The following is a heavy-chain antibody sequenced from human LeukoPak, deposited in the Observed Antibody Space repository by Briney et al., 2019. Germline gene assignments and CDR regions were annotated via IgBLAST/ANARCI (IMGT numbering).Heavy chain of an antibody. CDR1: GYTLTELS. CDR2: FDPEDGET. J-gene: IGHJ4*02. V-gene: IGHV1-24*01. D-gene: IGHD2-15*01. Sequence: VASVKVSCKVSGYTLTELSMHWVRQAPGKGLEWMGGFDPEDGETIYAQKFQGRVTMTEDTSTDTAYMELSSLRSEDTAVYYCATAGGYCSGGSCYDYFDYWGQGTLVTVYS. CDR3: ATAGGYCSGGSCYDYFDY.